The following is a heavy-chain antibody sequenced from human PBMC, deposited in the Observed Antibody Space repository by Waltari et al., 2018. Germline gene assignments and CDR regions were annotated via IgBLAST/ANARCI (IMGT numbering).Heavy chain of an antibody. D-gene: IGHD3-3*01. CDR3: ARCSPRGYDFWSGYYTESNWFDP. J-gene: IGHJ5*02. CDR1: GYSISSGYY. V-gene: IGHV4-38-2*01. CDR2: IYHSGST. Sequence: QVQLQESGPGLVKPSETLSLTCAVSGYSISSGYYWGWIRQPPGKGLEWIGSIYHSGSTYYNPSLKSRVTISVDTSKNQFSLKLSSVTAADTAVYYCARCSPRGYDFWSGYYTESNWFDPWGQGTLVTVSS.